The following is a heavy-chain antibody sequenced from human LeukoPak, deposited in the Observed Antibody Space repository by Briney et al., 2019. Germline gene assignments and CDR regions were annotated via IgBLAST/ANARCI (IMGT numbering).Heavy chain of an antibody. D-gene: IGHD4-17*01. V-gene: IGHV4-38-2*02. CDR2: MYHSGDT. Sequence: SETLSLTCTVSGYSVSSGYYWGWIRQPPGKGLEWIASMYHSGDTYYNPSLRSRVTISVDTSKNQLSLKLSSVTAADTAVYYCAYGDYGFDYWGQGTLVTVSS. CDR1: GYSVSSGYY. CDR3: AYGDYGFDY. J-gene: IGHJ4*02.